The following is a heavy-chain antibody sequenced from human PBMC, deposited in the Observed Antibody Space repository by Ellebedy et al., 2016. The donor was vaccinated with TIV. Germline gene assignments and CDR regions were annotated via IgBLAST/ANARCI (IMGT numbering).Heavy chain of an antibody. V-gene: IGHV4-4*02. Sequence: SETLSLTCTVSGASISSSSWWSWVRQSPGKGLEWIAEIHHSGSITSKPSLTSRVTISVAKSKNQFPLKLTSVTAADTAVYYCARLGSSWSPQLYYFDYWGQGTLVTVSS. J-gene: IGHJ4*02. CDR1: GASISSSSW. CDR3: ARLGSSWSPQLYYFDY. D-gene: IGHD6-13*01. CDR2: IHHSGSI.